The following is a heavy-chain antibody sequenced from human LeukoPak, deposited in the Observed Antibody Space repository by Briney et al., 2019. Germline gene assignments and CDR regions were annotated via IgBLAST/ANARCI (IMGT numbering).Heavy chain of an antibody. Sequence: GGSLRLSCAASGFTFSSYAMSWVRQAPGKGLEWVPAISGSGGSTYYADSVKGRFTISRDNSKNTLYLQMNSLRAEDTAVYYCAKGKESYGSGSYRFDYWGQGTLVTVSS. CDR3: AKGKESYGSGSYRFDY. CDR2: ISGSGGST. CDR1: GFTFSSYA. J-gene: IGHJ4*02. V-gene: IGHV3-23*01. D-gene: IGHD3-10*01.